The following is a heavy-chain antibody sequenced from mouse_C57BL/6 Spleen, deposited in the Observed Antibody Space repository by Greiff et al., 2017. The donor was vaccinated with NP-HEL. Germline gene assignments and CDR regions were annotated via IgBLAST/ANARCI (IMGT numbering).Heavy chain of an antibody. CDR2: IDPSDSYT. CDR3: ARGELGVEDY. J-gene: IGHJ4*01. CDR1: GYTFTSYW. Sequence: QVQLQQPGAELVMPGASVKLSCKASGYTFTSYWMHWVKQRPGQGLEWIGEIDPSDSYTNYNQKFKGKSTLTVDKSSSTAYMQLSSLTSEDSAVYYCARGELGVEDYWGQGTSVTVSS. V-gene: IGHV1-69*01. D-gene: IGHD3-3*01.